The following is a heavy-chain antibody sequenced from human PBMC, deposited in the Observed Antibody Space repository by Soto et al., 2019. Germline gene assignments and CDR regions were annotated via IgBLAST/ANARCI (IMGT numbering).Heavy chain of an antibody. CDR1: GFTFSSYG. Sequence: QVQLVESGGGVVQPGRSLRLSCAASGFTFSSYGMHWVRQAPGKGLEWVAVISYDGSNKYYADSVKGRFTISRDNSKNTLYLQMNSLRAEDTAVYYCAKDSSSAVYYYYYYGMDVWGQGTTVTVSS. J-gene: IGHJ6*02. V-gene: IGHV3-30*18. D-gene: IGHD6-6*01. CDR2: ISYDGSNK. CDR3: AKDSSSAVYYYYYYGMDV.